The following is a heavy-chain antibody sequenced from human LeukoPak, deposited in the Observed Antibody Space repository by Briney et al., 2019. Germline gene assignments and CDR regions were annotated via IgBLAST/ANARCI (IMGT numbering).Heavy chain of an antibody. D-gene: IGHD5-24*01. J-gene: IGHJ4*02. CDR1: GGSISSYY. V-gene: IGHV4-59*01. CDR2: IYYSGST. CDR3: ARERRDGYNRAVDY. Sequence: PSETLSLTCTVSGGSISSYYWSWIRQPPGKGLGWIGYIYYSGSTNYNPSLKSRVTISVDTSKNQFSLKLSSVTAADTAVYYCARERRDGYNRAVDYWGQGTLVTVSS.